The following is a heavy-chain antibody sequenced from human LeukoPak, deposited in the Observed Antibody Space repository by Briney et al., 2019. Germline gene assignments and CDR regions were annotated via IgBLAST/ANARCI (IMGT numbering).Heavy chain of an antibody. J-gene: IGHJ4*02. Sequence: SETLSLTCTVSGGSISSGGYYWSWIRQHPGKGLEWIGYIYYSGSTYYNPSLKSRVTISVDTSKNQFSLKLSSVTAADTAVYYCARGGFSGYVSLFDFWGQGTLVSVSS. CDR2: IYYSGST. CDR1: GGSISSGGYY. V-gene: IGHV4-31*03. D-gene: IGHD2-15*01. CDR3: ARGGFSGYVSLFDF.